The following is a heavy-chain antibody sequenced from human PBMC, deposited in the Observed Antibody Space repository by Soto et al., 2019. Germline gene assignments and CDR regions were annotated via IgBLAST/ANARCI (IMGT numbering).Heavy chain of an antibody. Sequence: ESLKISCKSSGYIFSKYWIGWVRQMPGKGLEWMGIIYPGDSDTRYSPSFQGQVTISADKSITTAYLQWRSLKASDTAIYYCVVYSSSSGRHFDYWGQGTLVIVSS. CDR3: VVYSSSSGRHFDY. D-gene: IGHD6-6*01. V-gene: IGHV5-51*01. CDR2: IYPGDSDT. CDR1: GYIFSKYW. J-gene: IGHJ4*02.